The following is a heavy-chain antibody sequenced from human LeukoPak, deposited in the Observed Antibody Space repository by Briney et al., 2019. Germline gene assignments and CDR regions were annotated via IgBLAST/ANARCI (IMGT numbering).Heavy chain of an antibody. CDR3: AKATGYSSGWYGD. V-gene: IGHV3-9*01. CDR2: ISWNSGSI. Sequence: GGSLRLSCAASGFTFSSYAMSWVRQAPGKGLEWVSGISWNSGSIGYADSVKGRFTISRDNAKNSLYLQMNSLRAEDTALYYCAKATGYSSGWYGDWGQGTLVTVSS. D-gene: IGHD6-19*01. CDR1: GFTFSSYA. J-gene: IGHJ4*02.